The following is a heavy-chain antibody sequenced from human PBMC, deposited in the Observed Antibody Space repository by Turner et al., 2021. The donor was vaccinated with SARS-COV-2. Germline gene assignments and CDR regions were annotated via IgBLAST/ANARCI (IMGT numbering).Heavy chain of an antibody. D-gene: IGHD3-16*01. CDR3: ANGAIKPYAFDI. Sequence: QVQLQESGPGLVQPSETLSPTCTVSGGSISSYYCSWIRQPPGKGLEWIGYIYYSGSTNYNPSLKSRVTISVDTSKNQFSLKLSSVTAADTAVYYCANGAIKPYAFDIWGQGTMVTVSS. J-gene: IGHJ3*02. CDR2: IYYSGST. CDR1: GGSISSYY. V-gene: IGHV4-59*01.